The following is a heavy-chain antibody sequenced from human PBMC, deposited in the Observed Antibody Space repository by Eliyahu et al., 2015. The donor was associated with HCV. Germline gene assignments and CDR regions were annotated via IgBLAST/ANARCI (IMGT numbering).Heavy chain of an antibody. J-gene: IGHJ4*02. CDR2: INHSGST. V-gene: IGHV4-34*01. CDR1: GGSFSGYY. D-gene: IGHD1-26*01. Sequence: QVQLQQWGAGLLKPSETLSLTCAAYGGSFSGYYWSWIRQPPGKGLEWIGEINHSGSTNYNPSLKSRVTISVDTSKNQFSLKLSSVTAADTAVYYCARSGALHGLDYWGQGTLVTVSS. CDR3: ARSGALHGLDY.